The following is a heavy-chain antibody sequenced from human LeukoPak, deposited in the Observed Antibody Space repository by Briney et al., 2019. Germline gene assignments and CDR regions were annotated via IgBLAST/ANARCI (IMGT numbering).Heavy chain of an antibody. J-gene: IGHJ4*02. CDR2: IKSKTDGGTT. V-gene: IGHV3-15*01. CDR1: GFTFSNAW. Sequence: GGSLRLSCAASGFTFSNAWMSWVRQAPGKGLEWVGRIKSKTDGGTTDYAAPVKGRFTISRDDSKNTLYLQMNSLRAEDTAVYYCAKDKSGSYYYFDYWGQGTLVTVSS. D-gene: IGHD1-26*01. CDR3: AKDKSGSYYYFDY.